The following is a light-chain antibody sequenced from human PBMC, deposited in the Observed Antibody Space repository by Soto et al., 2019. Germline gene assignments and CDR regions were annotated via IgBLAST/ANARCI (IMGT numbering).Light chain of an antibody. Sequence: DIQMTQSPSTLSASIGDRVTITCRASQSITSWLAWYQQKPGKAPKLLIYKASNLQTGVPSRFSGSGSGTEFTLTITSLQPDDFATYYCQHYNDYSRMFGQGTKVEIK. CDR3: QHYNDYSRM. J-gene: IGKJ1*01. CDR1: QSITSW. V-gene: IGKV1-5*03. CDR2: KAS.